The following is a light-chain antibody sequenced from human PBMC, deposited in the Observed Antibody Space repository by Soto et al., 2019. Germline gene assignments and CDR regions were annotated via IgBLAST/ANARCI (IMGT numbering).Light chain of an antibody. CDR3: QRYNTFSWT. Sequence: DIQMTQSPSSVSASVGDRVTIACRASQAIGTWLAWYQQRPGKAPKLLIYDASSLKSGVPSRFSGSGSGTEFTLTISSLQPDDFATYYCQRYNTFSWTFGPGTKVDI. J-gene: IGKJ1*01. V-gene: IGKV1-5*01. CDR1: QAIGTW. CDR2: DAS.